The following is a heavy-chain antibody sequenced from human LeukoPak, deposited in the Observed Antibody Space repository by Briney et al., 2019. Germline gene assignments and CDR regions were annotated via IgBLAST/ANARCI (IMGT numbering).Heavy chain of an antibody. D-gene: IGHD3-10*01. CDR2: IRYDGSNK. CDR3: AKDSIIMVRGAPGGYYYYYMDV. CDR1: GFTFRSYG. J-gene: IGHJ6*03. Sequence: GGSLRLSCAASGFTFRSYGMHWVRQAPGKGLEWVGLIRYDGSNKYYADSVKGRFTISRDNSKNTLYLQMNSLRAEDTAVYYCAKDSIIMVRGAPGGYYYYYMDVWGKGTTVTISS. V-gene: IGHV3-30*02.